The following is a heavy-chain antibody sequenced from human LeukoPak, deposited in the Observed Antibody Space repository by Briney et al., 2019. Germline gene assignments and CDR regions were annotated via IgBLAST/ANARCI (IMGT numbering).Heavy chain of an antibody. CDR1: GFTFSHYY. J-gene: IGHJ4*02. Sequence: GGSLRLSCAASGFTFSHYYMSWIRQAPGKGLEWVSYISSSGSTIYYADSVKGRFTISRDNAKNSLYLQMNSLRAEDTAVYYCARRAWYYYDSSGSPFDYWGQGTLVTVSS. D-gene: IGHD3-22*01. V-gene: IGHV3-11*01. CDR3: ARRAWYYYDSSGSPFDY. CDR2: ISSSGSTI.